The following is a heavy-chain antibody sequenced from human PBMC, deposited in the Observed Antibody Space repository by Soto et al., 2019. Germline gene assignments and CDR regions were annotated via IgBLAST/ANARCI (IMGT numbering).Heavy chain of an antibody. V-gene: IGHV4-30-4*01. CDR2: IYYSGST. Sequence: SETLSLTCTVSGASINSGDYYWSWIRQPPGKGLEWIGYIYYSGSTYYNPSLKSRVTVSVDTSKNQFSLKLSSVTAADTAVYYCAGFSEVAATEINWFDPWGQGTLVTVSS. J-gene: IGHJ5*02. CDR3: AGFSEVAATEINWFDP. CDR1: GASINSGDYY. D-gene: IGHD2-15*01.